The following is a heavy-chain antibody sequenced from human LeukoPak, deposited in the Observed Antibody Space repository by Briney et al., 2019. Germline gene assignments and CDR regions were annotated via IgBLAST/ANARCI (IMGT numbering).Heavy chain of an antibody. CDR1: GFTFDDYA. J-gene: IGHJ4*02. V-gene: IGHV3-9*03. CDR3: AKGCSSTSCIDY. D-gene: IGHD2-2*01. CDR2: ISWNSGSI. Sequence: GGSLRLSCAASGFTFDDYAMHWVRQAPGKGLEWASGISWNSGSIGYADSVKGRFTISRDNAKNSLYLQMNSLRAEDMALYYCAKGCSSTSCIDYWGQGTLVTVSS.